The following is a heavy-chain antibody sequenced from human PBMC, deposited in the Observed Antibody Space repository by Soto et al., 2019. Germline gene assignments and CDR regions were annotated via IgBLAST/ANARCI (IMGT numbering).Heavy chain of an antibody. D-gene: IGHD1-1*01. CDR1: VFTFSSYG. Sequence: PVGSLRLSCASSVFTFSSYGMHWVRHPPGKGLEWVAVISYDGSNKYYADSVKGRFTISRDNSKNTLYLQMNSLRAEDTAVYYCAKDRSGKGEVDPWGQGTLVIVSS. CDR3: AKDRSGKGEVDP. CDR2: ISYDGSNK. J-gene: IGHJ5*02. V-gene: IGHV3-30*18.